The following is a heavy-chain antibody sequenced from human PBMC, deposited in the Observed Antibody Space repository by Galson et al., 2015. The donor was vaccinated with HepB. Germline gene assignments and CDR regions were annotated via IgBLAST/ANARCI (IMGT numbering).Heavy chain of an antibody. D-gene: IGHD3-10*01. V-gene: IGHV1-8*01. CDR2: MNPNSGNT. CDR1: GYTFTSYD. Sequence: SVKVSCKASGYTFTSYDINWVRQATGQGLEWVGWMNPNSGNTGYAQKFQGRVTMTRNTSISTAYMELSSLRSEDTAVYYCAREGTFTMVRGVIKPYYYYGMDVWGQGTTVTVSS. CDR3: AREGTFTMVRGVIKPYYYYGMDV. J-gene: IGHJ6*02.